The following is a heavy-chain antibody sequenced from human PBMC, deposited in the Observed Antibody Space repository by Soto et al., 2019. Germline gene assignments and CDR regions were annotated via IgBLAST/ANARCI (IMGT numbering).Heavy chain of an antibody. CDR2: IYHSGST. CDR1: GYSISSGYY. V-gene: IGHV4-38-2*02. D-gene: IGHD3-3*01. Sequence: SETLSLTCAVSGYSISSGYYWGWIRQPPGKGLEWIGTIYHSGSTYYNPSLKSRVTISVDTSKNQFSLKLSSVTAADTAMYYCERDRGHDFWSGYYAYWGQGTLVTVYS. CDR3: ERDRGHDFWSGYYAY. J-gene: IGHJ4*02.